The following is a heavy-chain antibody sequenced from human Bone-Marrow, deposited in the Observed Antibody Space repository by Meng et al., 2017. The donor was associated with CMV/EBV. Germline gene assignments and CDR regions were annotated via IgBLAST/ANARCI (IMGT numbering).Heavy chain of an antibody. CDR1: GFTFSSYE. D-gene: IGHD3-16*02. Sequence: GGSLRLSCAASGFTFSSYEMNWVRQAPGKGPEWVSYISSSGSTIYYADSVKGRFTISRDNAKNSLYLQMNSLRAEDTAVYYCARDPPYDYVWGSYRPPHGMDVWGQGTTVTVSS. V-gene: IGHV3-48*03. CDR2: ISSSGSTI. J-gene: IGHJ6*02. CDR3: ARDPPYDYVWGSYRPPHGMDV.